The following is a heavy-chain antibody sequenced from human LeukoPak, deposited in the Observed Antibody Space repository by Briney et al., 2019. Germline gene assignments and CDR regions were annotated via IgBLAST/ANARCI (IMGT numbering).Heavy chain of an antibody. J-gene: IGHJ6*02. Sequence: GGSLRLSCAASGFTFSSYAMSWVRQAPGKGLEWVSAISGSGGSTYYADSVKGRFTISRDNSKNTLYLQMNSLRAEDTAVYYCARNKWELLYYYGMDVWGQGTTVTVSS. CDR2: ISGSGGST. CDR1: GFTFSSYA. CDR3: ARNKWELLYYYGMDV. D-gene: IGHD1-26*01. V-gene: IGHV3-23*01.